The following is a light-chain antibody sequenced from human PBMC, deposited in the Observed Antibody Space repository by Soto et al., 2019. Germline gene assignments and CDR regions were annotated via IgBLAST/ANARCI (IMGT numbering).Light chain of an antibody. CDR2: DVG. CDR1: SSDVGGYTY. CDR3: SSYTTSSTLV. V-gene: IGLV2-14*01. Sequence: QSALTQPASVSGSPGQSITISCTGSSSDVGGYTYVSWYQQHPGKAPKLMIYDVGSRPSGVSNRFSGSKSGTTASLTISGLQSEDEAHYFRSSYTTSSTLVFGAGTKLTVL. J-gene: IGLJ2*01.